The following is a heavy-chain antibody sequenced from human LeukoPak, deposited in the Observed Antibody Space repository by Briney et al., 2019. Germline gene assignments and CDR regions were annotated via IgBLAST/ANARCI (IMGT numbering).Heavy chain of an antibody. V-gene: IGHV4-61*02. J-gene: IGHJ3*02. Sequence: PSETLSLTCTVSGGSISSGSYYWSWIRQPAGKGLEWIGRIYTSGSTNYNPSLKSRVTISVDTSKNQFSLKLSSVTAADTAVYYCARGIFIWGQGTMVTVSS. CDR1: GGSISSGSYY. CDR3: ARGIFI. CDR2: IYTSGST.